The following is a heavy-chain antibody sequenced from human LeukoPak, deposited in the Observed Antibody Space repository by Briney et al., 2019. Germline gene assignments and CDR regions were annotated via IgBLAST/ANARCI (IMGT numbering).Heavy chain of an antibody. V-gene: IGHV1-69*04. CDR2: IIPILDIA. D-gene: IGHD1-1*01. CDR3: ARHGGTSYFDH. J-gene: IGHJ4*02. CDR1: GGTFSSYA. Sequence: GASVKVSCKASGGTFSSYAISWVRQAPGQGLEWMGRIIPILDIANYAQKFQGRVTITADKSTSTAYMELSSLKASDTAMYYCARHGGTSYFDHWGQGTLVTVSS.